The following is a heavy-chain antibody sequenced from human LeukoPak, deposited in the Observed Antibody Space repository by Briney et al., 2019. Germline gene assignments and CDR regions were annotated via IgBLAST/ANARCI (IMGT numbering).Heavy chain of an antibody. CDR3: ARGVYGDYVDFDY. Sequence: SETLSLTCTVSGGSTSSYYWNWIRQPPGKGLEWIGYIYYSGSTRYNPSLKSRVTISVDTSESHFSLKLSSVTAADTAVYYCARGVYGDYVDFDYWGQGTLVTVSS. D-gene: IGHD4-17*01. J-gene: IGHJ4*02. V-gene: IGHV4-59*01. CDR1: GGSTSSYY. CDR2: IYYSGST.